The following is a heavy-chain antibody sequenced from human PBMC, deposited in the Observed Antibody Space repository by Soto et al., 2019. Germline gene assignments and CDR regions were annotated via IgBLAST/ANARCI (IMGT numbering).Heavy chain of an antibody. CDR2: IIPVFGTA. CDR1: GGTFSSYF. CDR3: ARETPSAAAAYYYYGLDV. D-gene: IGHD6-13*01. Sequence: QVQLVQSGAEVKKAGSSVKVSCKVSGGTFSSYFINWVRQAPGQGLEWVGGIIPVFGTASYAEKFQGRVTITANESTSTAYMEISSLRADDTAVYYCARETPSAAAAYYYYGLDVWGKGTTVTVPS. V-gene: IGHV1-69*01. J-gene: IGHJ6*04.